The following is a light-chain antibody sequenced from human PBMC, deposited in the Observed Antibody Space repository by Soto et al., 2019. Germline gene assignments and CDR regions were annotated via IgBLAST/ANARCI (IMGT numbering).Light chain of an antibody. V-gene: IGLV2-14*01. CDR3: NSHTSISTQV. J-gene: IGLJ1*01. CDR1: SSDVGGYDY. CDR2: EVT. Sequence: QSALTQPAAVSGSPGQSITISCTGTSSDVGGYDYVSWYQHHPGKAPKLMIYEVTNRPSGVSNRFSGSKSGNTASLTISGLQAEDEADYYCNSHTSISTQVFGTGTKVTVL.